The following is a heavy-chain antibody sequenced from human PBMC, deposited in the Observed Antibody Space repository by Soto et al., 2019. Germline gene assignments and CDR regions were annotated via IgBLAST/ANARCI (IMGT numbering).Heavy chain of an antibody. D-gene: IGHD6-13*01. Sequence: ASVKVSCKASGYTFTGYYMHWVRQAPGQGLEWMGWINPNSGGTNYAQKFQGWVTMTRDTSISTAYMELSRLRSDDTAVYYCARGVSRAAGTYYYYYMDVWGKGITVTVSS. J-gene: IGHJ6*03. CDR1: GYTFTGYY. CDR2: INPNSGGT. V-gene: IGHV1-2*04. CDR3: ARGVSRAAGTYYYYYMDV.